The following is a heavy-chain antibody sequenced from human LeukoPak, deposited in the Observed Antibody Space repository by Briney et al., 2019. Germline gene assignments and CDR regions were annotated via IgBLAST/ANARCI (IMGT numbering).Heavy chain of an antibody. J-gene: IGHJ2*01. CDR2: ISNSGSTI. D-gene: IGHD1-14*01. Sequence: PGGSLRLSCAASGFTVSSNYMSWVRQAPGKGLEWASYISNSGSTIYYADSVRGRFTISRDNAKNSLYLQMNSLRAEDTAVYYCARDPDRSYWYFDLWGRGTLVTVSS. CDR1: GFTVSSNY. CDR3: ARDPDRSYWYFDL. V-gene: IGHV3-11*04.